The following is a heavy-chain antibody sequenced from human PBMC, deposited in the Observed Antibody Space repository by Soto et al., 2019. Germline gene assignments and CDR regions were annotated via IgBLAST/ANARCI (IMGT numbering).Heavy chain of an antibody. D-gene: IGHD6-19*01. V-gene: IGHV1-69*13. CDR1: GGTFSSYA. CDR3: ASRYSSGLYGVGDY. Sequence: ASVKVSCKASGGTFSSYAISWVRQAPGQGLEWMGGIIPIFGTANYAQKFQGRVTITADESTSTAYMELSSLRSEDTAVYYCASRYSSGLYGVGDYWGQGTLVTVSS. J-gene: IGHJ4*02. CDR2: IIPIFGTA.